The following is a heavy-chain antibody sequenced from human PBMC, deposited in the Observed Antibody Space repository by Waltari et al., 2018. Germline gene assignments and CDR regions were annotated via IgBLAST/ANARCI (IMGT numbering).Heavy chain of an antibody. Sequence: QVQLVQSGAEVKKPGSSVKVSCKASGGTFSSYAISWVRQAPGQGLEWMGGIIPILGIANYAQKFQGRVTITADKSTSTAYMELSSLRSEDTAVYYCASHCSSTSCSLDRYYYYYYMDVWGKGTTVTVSS. D-gene: IGHD2-2*01. CDR1: GGTFSSYA. J-gene: IGHJ6*03. CDR3: ASHCSSTSCSLDRYYYYYYMDV. CDR2: IIPILGIA. V-gene: IGHV1-69*10.